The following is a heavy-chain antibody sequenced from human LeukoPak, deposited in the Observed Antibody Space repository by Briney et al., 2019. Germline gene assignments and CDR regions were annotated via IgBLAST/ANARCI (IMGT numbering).Heavy chain of an antibody. CDR1: GGSISSSY. CDR3: ARGFGSSWYYFDY. D-gene: IGHD6-13*01. J-gene: IGHJ4*02. Sequence: SETLSLTCTVSGGSISSSYWSWIRQPAGKGLGWIGRIYSSGSTIYSPSLKSRVTMSVDTSKNQFSLKLSSVTAADTAVYFCARGFGSSWYYFDYWGQGTLVTVSS. V-gene: IGHV4-4*07. CDR2: IYSSGST.